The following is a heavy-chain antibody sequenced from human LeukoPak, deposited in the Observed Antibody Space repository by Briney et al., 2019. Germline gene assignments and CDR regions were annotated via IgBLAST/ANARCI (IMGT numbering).Heavy chain of an antibody. J-gene: IGHJ1*01. V-gene: IGHV3-21*01. CDR3: AKPFTHHIHRGLPSDD. CDR2: INGGSNSI. Sequence: PGGSLRLSCAASGFTFSDYSMKWVRHAPGKGLEWVSSINGGSNSIWYAESVKGRFTISRDNSKRSLYLQMNSLSAEETAIYYCAKPFTHHIHRGLPSDDWGQGTLVTVSS. CDR1: GFTFSDYS. D-gene: IGHD3-10*01.